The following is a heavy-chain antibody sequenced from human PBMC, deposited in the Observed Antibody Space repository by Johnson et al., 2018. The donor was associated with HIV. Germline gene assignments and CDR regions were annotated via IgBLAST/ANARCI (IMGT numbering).Heavy chain of an antibody. CDR3: ARGAPDSDAFDI. D-gene: IGHD3-22*01. J-gene: IGHJ3*02. CDR1: RFTFSSYA. V-gene: IGHV3-30*03. Sequence: QVQVVESGGGLVQPGGSLRFSCAASRFTFSSYAMSWVRQAPGKGLEWVAVISYDGSNKYYADSVKGRFTISRENAKNSLYLQMNSLRAGDTAVYYCARGAPDSDAFDIWGQGTLVTASS. CDR2: ISYDGSNK.